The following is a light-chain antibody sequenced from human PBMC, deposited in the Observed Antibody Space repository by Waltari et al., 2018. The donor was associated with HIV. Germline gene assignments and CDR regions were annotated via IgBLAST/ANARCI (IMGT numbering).Light chain of an antibody. CDR2: END. Sequence: QSVLTQPPSVSAAPGPMVTNSCSGSPSNIGNNYVCWYQQFPGPAPKLLIYENDKRPSGIPDRFSGSNSGTSATLDITGLQTGDEADYYCGTWDSRLRAEVFGGGTKLTVL. V-gene: IGLV1-51*02. CDR1: PSNIGNNY. J-gene: IGLJ2*01. CDR3: GTWDSRLRAEV.